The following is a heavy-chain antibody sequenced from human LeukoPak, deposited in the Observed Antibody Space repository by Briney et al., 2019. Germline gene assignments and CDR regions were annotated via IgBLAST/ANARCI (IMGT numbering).Heavy chain of an antibody. J-gene: IGHJ4*02. CDR2: ITAGGDGT. Sequence: GGSLRLSCAASGFTFSSYAMSWVRQAPGKGLEWVSAITAGGDGTYYADSVKGRFTISRDNLKNMVFLQMNSLRAEDTAIYYCAKSHASIWNVYDYWGQGTLVTVSS. CDR1: GFTFSSYA. V-gene: IGHV3-23*01. CDR3: AKSHASIWNVYDY. D-gene: IGHD1-1*01.